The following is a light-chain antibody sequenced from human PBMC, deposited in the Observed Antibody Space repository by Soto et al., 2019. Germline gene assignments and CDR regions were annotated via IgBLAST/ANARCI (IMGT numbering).Light chain of an antibody. CDR2: KAS. CDR1: QSIRSW. J-gene: IGKJ1*01. V-gene: IGKV1-5*03. CDR3: QQYNSYWT. Sequence: DIQMTQSPSTLSASVGDRVTITCRASQSIRSWLAWYQQKPGKAPKLLIYKASSLDSGVPSRFNGSGSGTDFTLTSSRLQPDDFATYYCQQYNSYWTFGQGTKVEIK.